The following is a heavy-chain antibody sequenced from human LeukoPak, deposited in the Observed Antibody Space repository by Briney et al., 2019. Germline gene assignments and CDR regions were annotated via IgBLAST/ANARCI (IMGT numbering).Heavy chain of an antibody. Sequence: VGSLRLSSAVSGFTFSNYWMHWVREAPGKGLVWVSRINSDGSITSYAATRQGRFTISRDNAKKTLYLQMNRLRAEDTAVYYCARVSSGSYFGDYHYYMDVWGKGTTVTVSS. V-gene: IGHV3-74*01. CDR1: GFTFSNYW. CDR2: INSDGSIT. J-gene: IGHJ6*03. D-gene: IGHD1-26*01. CDR3: ARVSSGSYFGDYHYYMDV.